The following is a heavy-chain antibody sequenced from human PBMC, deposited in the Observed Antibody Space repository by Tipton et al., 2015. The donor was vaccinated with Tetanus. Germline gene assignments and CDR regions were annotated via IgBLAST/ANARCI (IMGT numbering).Heavy chain of an antibody. Sequence: SLRLSCAASGFTFDDYAMHWVRQAPGKGLEWVSGISWNSGTIDYADSVKGRFTMSRDNAKSSLYLQMNSLRAEDTAVYYCASGSTFDYWGQGTLVTVSS. CDR2: ISWNSGTI. CDR1: GFTFDDYA. J-gene: IGHJ4*02. D-gene: IGHD1-26*01. V-gene: IGHV3-9*01. CDR3: ASGSTFDY.